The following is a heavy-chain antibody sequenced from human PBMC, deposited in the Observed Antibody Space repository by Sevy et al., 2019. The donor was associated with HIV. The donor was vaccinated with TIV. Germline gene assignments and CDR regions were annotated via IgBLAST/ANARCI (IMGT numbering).Heavy chain of an antibody. CDR2: MRFDGTIK. CDR3: AKVLHIVVVPAAIDYYYGMDV. D-gene: IGHD2-2*01. CDR1: GFTFSTYG. V-gene: IGHV3-30*02. Sequence: GGSLRLSCAASGFTFSTYGMHWVRQAPGRGLEWVAFMRFDGTIKYHTDSVKGRFTISRDNSKNTLYLQMNSLKPEDTAVYFWAKVLHIVVVPAAIDYYYGMDVWGQGTMVTVSS. J-gene: IGHJ6*02.